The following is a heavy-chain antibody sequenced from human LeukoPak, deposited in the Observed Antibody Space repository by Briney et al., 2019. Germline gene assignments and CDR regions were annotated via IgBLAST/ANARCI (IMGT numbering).Heavy chain of an antibody. J-gene: IGHJ4*02. D-gene: IGHD6-19*01. CDR3: ARDRPYYSSGWYRYFDY. Sequence: SETLSLTCTVSGGSINNYYWSWIRQPAGKGLEWIGRIYTRGSTNYNPSLKSRVTMSVDTSKNQFSLKLSSVTAADTAVYYCARDRPYYSSGWYRYFDYWGQGTLSPSPQ. V-gene: IGHV4-4*07. CDR2: IYTRGST. CDR1: GGSINNYY.